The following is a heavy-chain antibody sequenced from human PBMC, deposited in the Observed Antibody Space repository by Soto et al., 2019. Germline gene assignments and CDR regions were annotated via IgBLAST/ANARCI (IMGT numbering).Heavy chain of an antibody. D-gene: IGHD2-2*01. J-gene: IGHJ5*02. Sequence: SETLSLTCTVSGGSVSSGSYYWSWIRQPPGKGLEWIGYIYYSGSTNYNPSLKSRVTISVDTSKNQFSLKLSSVTAADTAVYYCARDIVVVPAAKGRWFDPWGQGTLVTVSS. CDR3: ARDIVVVPAAKGRWFDP. V-gene: IGHV4-61*01. CDR2: IYYSGST. CDR1: GGSVSSGSYY.